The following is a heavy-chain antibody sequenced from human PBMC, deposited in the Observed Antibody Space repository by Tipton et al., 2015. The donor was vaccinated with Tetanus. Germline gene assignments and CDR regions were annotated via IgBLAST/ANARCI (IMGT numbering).Heavy chain of an antibody. CDR2: INPSGGA. D-gene: IGHD5-24*01. V-gene: IGHV4-34*01. CDR1: GGSFSGHY. CDR3: ARTTRRWLHPDT. Sequence: TLSLTCAVSGGSFSGHYWSWIRQPPGEGLEWIGEINPSGGASYNPSLKSRVTISVDTSKNQFSLKLTSVAAADTAVYYCARTTRRWLHPDTWGQGTLVTVSS. J-gene: IGHJ5*02.